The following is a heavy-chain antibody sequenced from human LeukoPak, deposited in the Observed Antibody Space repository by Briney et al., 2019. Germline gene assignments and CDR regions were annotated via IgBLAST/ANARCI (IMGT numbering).Heavy chain of an antibody. J-gene: IGHJ6*03. D-gene: IGHD6-13*01. Sequence: GASVKVSCKASGYTFTSYGISWVRQAPGQGLEWMGWISAYNGNTNYAQKLQGRVTMTTDTSTSTAYMELRSLRSDDTAVYYCARGGYSSSWYSYDYYYYMDVWGKGTTVTVSS. CDR2: ISAYNGNT. CDR3: ARGGYSSSWYSYDYYYYMDV. CDR1: GYTFTSYG. V-gene: IGHV1-18*01.